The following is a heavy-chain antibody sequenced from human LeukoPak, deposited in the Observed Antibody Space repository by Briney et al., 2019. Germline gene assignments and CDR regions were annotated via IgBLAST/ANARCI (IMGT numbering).Heavy chain of an antibody. Sequence: GGSLRLSCAASGFTFSSYWMHWVRQASGKGLEWVGRIRSKANSYATAYAASVKGRFTISRDDSKNTAYLQMNSLKTEDTAVYYCTSSTGTTDWGQGTLVTVSS. CDR2: IRSKANSYAT. CDR1: GFTFSSYW. CDR3: TSSTGTTD. V-gene: IGHV3-73*01. J-gene: IGHJ4*02. D-gene: IGHD1-7*01.